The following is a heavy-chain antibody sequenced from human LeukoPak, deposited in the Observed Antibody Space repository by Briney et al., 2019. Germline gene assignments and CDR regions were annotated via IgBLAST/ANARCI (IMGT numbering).Heavy chain of an antibody. CDR3: ARHFRYDYMDV. V-gene: IGHV4-59*08. Sequence: SETLSLTCTVSGGSISSYYWSWIRQPPGKGLEWIGYIYYSGSTNYNPSLKSRVTISVDTSKNQFSLKLSSVTAADTAVYYCARHFRYDYMDVRGKGTTVTVSS. CDR2: IYYSGST. J-gene: IGHJ6*03. CDR1: GGSISSYY.